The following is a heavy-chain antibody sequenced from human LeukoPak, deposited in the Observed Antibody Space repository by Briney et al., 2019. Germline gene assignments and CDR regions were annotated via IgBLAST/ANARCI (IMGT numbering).Heavy chain of an antibody. CDR1: GGSISSYY. Sequence: SETLSLTCTVSGGSISSYYWSWIRQPPGKGLEWIGYIYYSGSTDYNPSLQSRVTISVDTSKNQFSLKLSSVTAADTAVYYCARVGGSMDPFDYWGQGTLVTVSS. V-gene: IGHV4-59*01. CDR3: ARVGGSMDPFDY. J-gene: IGHJ4*02. D-gene: IGHD2/OR15-2a*01. CDR2: IYYSGST.